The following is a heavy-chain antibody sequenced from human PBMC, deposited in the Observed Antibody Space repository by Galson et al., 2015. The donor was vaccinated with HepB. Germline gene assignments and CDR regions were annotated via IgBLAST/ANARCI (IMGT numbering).Heavy chain of an antibody. CDR1: GFTVSSNY. V-gene: IGHV3-66*01. D-gene: IGHD3-10*01. CDR2: IYSGGST. CDR3: ARVFTMVRGVRAFDY. J-gene: IGHJ4*02. Sequence: SLRLSCAASGFTVSSNYMSWVRQAPGKGLEWVSVIYSGGSTYYADSVKGRFTISRDNSKNTLYLQMNSLRAEDTAVYYCARVFTMVRGVRAFDYWGQGTLVTVSS.